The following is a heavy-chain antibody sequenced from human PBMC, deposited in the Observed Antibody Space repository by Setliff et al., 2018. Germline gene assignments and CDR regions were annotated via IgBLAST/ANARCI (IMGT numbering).Heavy chain of an antibody. CDR2: TSYDGINK. D-gene: IGHD6-19*01. Sequence: GGSLRLSCAASGFTFSSYPMHWVRQAPGKGLEWVAVTSYDGINKYYAESVQGRFTISRDNSKNTLYLQMNSLRLEDTAVYYCAKNHLAGTPHVYFDYWGQGTLVTVS. CDR3: AKNHLAGTPHVYFDY. V-gene: IGHV3-30*01. J-gene: IGHJ4*02. CDR1: GFTFSSYP.